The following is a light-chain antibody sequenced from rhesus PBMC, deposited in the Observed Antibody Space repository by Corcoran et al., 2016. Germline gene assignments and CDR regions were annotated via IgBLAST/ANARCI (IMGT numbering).Light chain of an antibody. CDR3: QQYNSAPPLT. CDR2: KAS. J-gene: IGKJ4*01. Sequence: DIQMTQYPSSLSASVGDKVTITCQASQSISRWLAWYQQKPGKAPKPLIYKASSLESGGPSRFSGSGSVTYFTLTISSLQPEDFATYYCQQYNSAPPLTFGGGTKVELK. V-gene: IGKV1-16*01. CDR1: QSISRW.